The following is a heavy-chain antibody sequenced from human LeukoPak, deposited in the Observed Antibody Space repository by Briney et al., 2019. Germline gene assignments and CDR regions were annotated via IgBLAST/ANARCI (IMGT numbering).Heavy chain of an antibody. V-gene: IGHV1-24*01. J-gene: IGHJ4*02. CDR3: ATGPLWFGELLIPFDY. CDR1: GYTLTELS. D-gene: IGHD3-10*01. CDR2: FDPEDGET. Sequence: ASVKVSCKVSGYTLTELSMHWVRQAPGKGLEWMGGFDPEDGETIYAQKFQGRVTMTEDTSTDTAYMELSSLRSEDTAVYYCATGPLWFGELLIPFDYWGQGTLVTVSS.